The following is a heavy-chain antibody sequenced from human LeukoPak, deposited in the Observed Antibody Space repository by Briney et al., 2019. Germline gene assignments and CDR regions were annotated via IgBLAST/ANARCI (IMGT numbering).Heavy chain of an antibody. CDR1: GGSFSGYY. J-gene: IGHJ6*03. Sequence: SSETLSLTCAVYGGSFSGYYWSWIRQPPGKGLEWIGEINHSGSTNYNPSLKSRVTISVDTSKNQFSLKLSSVTAADTAVYYCARGRRGPRYCSGGSCYSKSYYYYYMDVWGKGTTVTVSS. V-gene: IGHV4-34*01. D-gene: IGHD2-15*01. CDR2: INHSGST. CDR3: ARGRRGPRYCSGGSCYSKSYYYYYMDV.